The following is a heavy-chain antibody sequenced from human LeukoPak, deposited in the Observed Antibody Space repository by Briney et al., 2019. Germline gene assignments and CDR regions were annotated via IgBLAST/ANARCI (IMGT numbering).Heavy chain of an antibody. J-gene: IGHJ4*02. Sequence: GGSLRLSCAVSGLTFRSYWMSWVRQAPGKGLEWVANINQEGSEKYFVDSVRGRFTISRHNAKNSLHLQMNTLRAEDTAVYYCARERDGRFFDYWGQGTLVTVSS. CDR1: GLTFRSYW. CDR3: ARERDGRFFDY. D-gene: IGHD5-24*01. CDR2: INQEGSEK. V-gene: IGHV3-7*01.